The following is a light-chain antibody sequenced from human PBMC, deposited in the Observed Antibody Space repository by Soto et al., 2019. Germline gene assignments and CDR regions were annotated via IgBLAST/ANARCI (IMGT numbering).Light chain of an antibody. CDR2: LNSDGSQ. J-gene: IGLJ2*01. CDR1: SGHSNYA. Sequence: QSVLTQWPSASASLGASVKLTCTLSSGHSNYAIAWHQQQPEKGPRFLMKLNSDGSQSTGDGIPDRFSGSSSGAERYLTISTLQSEDAADYYCQTWVTGIHIFGGGTKLTVL. CDR3: QTWVTGIHI. V-gene: IGLV4-69*01.